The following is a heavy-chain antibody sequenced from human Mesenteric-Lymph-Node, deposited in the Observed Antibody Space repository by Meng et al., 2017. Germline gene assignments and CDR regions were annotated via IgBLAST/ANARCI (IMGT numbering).Heavy chain of an antibody. Sequence: QVQLVQSGAGVKRPGSAGKVSCKASGYTFTGYYMHWVRQAPGQGLEWMGRINPNSGGTNYAQKFQGRVTMTRDTSISTAYMELSRLRSDDTAVYYCAREVDYYDSSGYKVNWFDPGGQGTLVTVSS. CDR1: GYTFTGYY. CDR2: INPNSGGT. D-gene: IGHD3-22*01. CDR3: AREVDYYDSSGYKVNWFDP. J-gene: IGHJ5*02. V-gene: IGHV1-2*06.